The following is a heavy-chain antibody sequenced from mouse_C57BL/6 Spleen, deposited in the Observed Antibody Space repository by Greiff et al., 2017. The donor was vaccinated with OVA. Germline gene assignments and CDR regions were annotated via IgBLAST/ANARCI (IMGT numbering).Heavy chain of an antibody. V-gene: IGHV1-7*01. CDR1: GYTFTSYW. Sequence: QVHVKQSGAELAKPGASVKLSCKASGYTFTSYWMHWVNQRPGQGLEWIGYINPSSGYTTYNQKFKDKATLTADKSSSTAYMQLSSLTYEDSAVYYCARNSNSFAYWGQGTLVTVSA. CDR2: INPSSGYT. D-gene: IGHD2-5*01. J-gene: IGHJ3*01. CDR3: ARNSNSFAY.